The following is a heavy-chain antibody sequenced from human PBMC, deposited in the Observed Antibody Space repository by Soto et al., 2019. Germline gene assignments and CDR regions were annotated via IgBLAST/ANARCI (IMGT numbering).Heavy chain of an antibody. CDR1: GGSISYAAYS. J-gene: IGHJ4*02. D-gene: IGHD5-18*01. Sequence: SETLSLTCTVSGGSISYAAYSWSCIRQPPGKGLEWIGYIYPSGMPFYNPSLRSRVTISIDRSNDQFSLNLKSVTAADTAVDYCARERGGYGLFDSWGQGTLVTVSS. CDR2: IYPSGMP. CDR3: ARERGGYGLFDS. V-gene: IGHV4-30-2*01.